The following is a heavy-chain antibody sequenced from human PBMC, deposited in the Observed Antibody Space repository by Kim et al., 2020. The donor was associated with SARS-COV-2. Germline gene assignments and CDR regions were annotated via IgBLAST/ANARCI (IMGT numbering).Heavy chain of an antibody. J-gene: IGHJ4*02. CDR3: ARPAIAAREFGY. Sequence: ASVKVPCKASGYTFTGYYMHWVRQAPGQGLEWMGWINPNSGGTNYAQKFQGRVTMTRDTSISTAYMELSRLRSDDTAVYYCARPAIAAREFGYWGQGTLVTVSS. CDR2: INPNSGGT. D-gene: IGHD6-6*01. CDR1: GYTFTGYY. V-gene: IGHV1-2*02.